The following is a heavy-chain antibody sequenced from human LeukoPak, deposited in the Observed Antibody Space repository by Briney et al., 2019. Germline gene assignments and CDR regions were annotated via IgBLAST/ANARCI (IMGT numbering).Heavy chain of an antibody. CDR1: GFTFSSYA. D-gene: IGHD3-9*01. CDR2: ISGSGGST. V-gene: IGHV3-23*01. CDR3: AKVLRYFDWLSR. Sequence: PGGSLRLSCAASGFTFSSYAMSWVRQAPGKGLEWVSAISGSGGSTYYADSVKGRFTISRDNSKNTLYLQMNSLRTEDTAVYYCAKVLRYFDWLSRWGQGTLVTVSS. J-gene: IGHJ4*02.